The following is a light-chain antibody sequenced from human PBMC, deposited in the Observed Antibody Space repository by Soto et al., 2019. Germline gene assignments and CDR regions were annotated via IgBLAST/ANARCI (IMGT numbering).Light chain of an antibody. V-gene: IGKV3-11*01. CDR1: QSVSSY. Sequence: EIVLTXSPATLSLSXXXXATLSCRASQSVSSYLAWYQQKPGQGPRLLIYDASARATGIPARFSGSGSGTDFTLTISSLEPEDFAVYYCQQRSNLMYTFGQGTKLEIK. CDR3: QQRSNLMYT. CDR2: DAS. J-gene: IGKJ2*01.